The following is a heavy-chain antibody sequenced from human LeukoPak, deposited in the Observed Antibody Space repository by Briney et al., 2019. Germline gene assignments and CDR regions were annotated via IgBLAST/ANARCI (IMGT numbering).Heavy chain of an antibody. Sequence: GGSLRLSCAASGFTFSSYSMNWVRQAPGKGLEWVSSISSSSNYIYYADSMKGRFTISRDNAKNSLYLQMNSLRAEDTAVYYCAGAYYYDSSAYYDYWGQGTLVTVSP. D-gene: IGHD3-22*01. CDR1: GFTFSSYS. V-gene: IGHV3-21*04. CDR3: AGAYYYDSSAYYDY. J-gene: IGHJ4*02. CDR2: ISSSSNYI.